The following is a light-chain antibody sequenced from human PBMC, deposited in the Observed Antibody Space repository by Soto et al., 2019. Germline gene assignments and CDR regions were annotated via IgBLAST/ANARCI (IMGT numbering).Light chain of an antibody. J-gene: IGLJ1*01. V-gene: IGLV2-14*01. CDR3: SSYTSSSTYV. CDR1: SSDVGGYNY. CDR2: EVT. Sequence: QSALTQPASVSGSPGQTITISCTATSSDVGGYNYVSWYQQDPGKAPKFLIYEVTNRPSGVPNRFSGSQSGNTASLTISGLQAEDEADYYCSSYTSSSTYVFGTGTKLTVL.